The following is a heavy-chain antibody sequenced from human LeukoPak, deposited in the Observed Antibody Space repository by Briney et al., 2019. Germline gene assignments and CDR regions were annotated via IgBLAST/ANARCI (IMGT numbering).Heavy chain of an antibody. D-gene: IGHD2-15*01. V-gene: IGHV4-34*01. CDR2: INHSGST. CDR1: GGSFSGYY. CDR3: AGGSYCSGGSCYALLWYYGMDV. Sequence: PSETLSLTCAVYGGSFSGYYWSWIRQPPGKGLEWIGEINHSGSTNYNPSLKSRVTISVDTSKNQFSLKLSSVTAADTAVYYCAGGSYCSGGSCYALLWYYGMDVWGQGTTVTVSS. J-gene: IGHJ6*02.